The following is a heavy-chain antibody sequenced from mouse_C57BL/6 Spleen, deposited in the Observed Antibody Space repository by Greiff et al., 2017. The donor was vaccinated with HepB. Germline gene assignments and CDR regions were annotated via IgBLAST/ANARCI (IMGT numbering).Heavy chain of an antibody. CDR3: ARRTYYFDD. J-gene: IGHJ2*01. Sequence: QVQLQQPGAELVQPGASVKMSCTASGFTFTSYWITWVKQRPGQGLEWIGDIYPGSGSTNYTEKFKSKATLTVDTSSRTAYMQLSSLTSEDSAVYYCARRTYYFDDWGQGTTLTVSS. CDR1: GFTFTSYW. V-gene: IGHV1-55*01. CDR2: IYPGSGST.